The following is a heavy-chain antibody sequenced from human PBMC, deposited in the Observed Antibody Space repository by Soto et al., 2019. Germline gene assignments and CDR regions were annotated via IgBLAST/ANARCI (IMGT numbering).Heavy chain of an antibody. Sequence: SETLSLTCAVYGGSFSGYYWSWIRQPPGKGLEWIGEINHSGSTNYNPSLKSRVTISVDTSKNQSSRKLSSVTAADTAMYYCARGFQRRDFGVVIISRHWYFDLSGRGTLVTVSS. CDR1: GGSFSGYY. V-gene: IGHV4-34*01. CDR3: ARGFQRRDFGVVIISRHWYFDL. J-gene: IGHJ2*01. D-gene: IGHD3-3*01. CDR2: INHSGST.